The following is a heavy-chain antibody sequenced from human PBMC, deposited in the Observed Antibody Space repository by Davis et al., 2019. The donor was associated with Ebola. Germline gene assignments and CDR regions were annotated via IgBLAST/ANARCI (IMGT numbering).Heavy chain of an antibody. CDR3: ARGTYSDY. CDR2: VNSYNGHT. Sequence: ASVNVSCMASGYTFSSYSGLTWVRQAPGQGLEWMGWVNSYNGHTDYAQKIQGRVTMTIDTSTNTAYMELRSLRPDDTAVYYCARGTYSDYWGQGTLVTVSS. J-gene: IGHJ4*02. CDR1: GYTFSSYSG. V-gene: IGHV1-18*01.